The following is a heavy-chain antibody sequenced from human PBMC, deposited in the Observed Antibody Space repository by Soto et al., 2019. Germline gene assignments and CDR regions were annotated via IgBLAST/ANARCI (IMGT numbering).Heavy chain of an antibody. J-gene: IGHJ6*02. CDR3: AKAYDFWSGYPPRYMGV. D-gene: IGHD3-3*01. CDR1: GFTFSSYA. V-gene: IGHV3-23*01. Sequence: GGSLRLSCAASGFTFSSYAISWGRQAPGKGLEWVSAISGSGGSTYYADSVKGRFTISRDNSKNTLYLQMNSLRAEDTAVYYCAKAYDFWSGYPPRYMGVWGQGTTVTVSS. CDR2: ISGSGGST.